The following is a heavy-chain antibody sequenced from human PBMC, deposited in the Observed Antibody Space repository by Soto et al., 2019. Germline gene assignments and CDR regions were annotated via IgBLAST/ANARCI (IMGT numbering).Heavy chain of an antibody. D-gene: IGHD6-6*01. CDR3: ARGDSSSSDYYYYMDV. V-gene: IGHV4-34*01. CDR2: INHSRST. J-gene: IGHJ6*03. Sequence: PSETLSLTCAVYGGSFSGYYWSWIRQPPGKGLEWIGEINHSRSTNYNPSLKSRVTISVDTSKNQFSLKLSSVTAADTAVYYCARGDSSSSDYYYYMDVWGKGTTVTVSS. CDR1: GGSFSGYY.